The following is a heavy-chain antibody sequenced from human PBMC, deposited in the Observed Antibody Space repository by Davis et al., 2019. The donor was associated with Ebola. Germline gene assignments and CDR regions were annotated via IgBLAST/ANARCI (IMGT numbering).Heavy chain of an antibody. Sequence: GGSLKISCAASGFTFSNYGMHWVRQAPGKGLEWVAFISYHGKNIPYADSVWGRFTISRDNSKNTLYLQMNSLRPEDTAVYYCARAGLYSHEGSGYYYGLDFWGQGTLVTVSS. CDR1: GFTFSNYG. CDR2: ISYHGKNI. J-gene: IGHJ4*02. CDR3: ARAGLYSHEGSGYYYGLDF. V-gene: IGHV3-30*03. D-gene: IGHD3-22*01.